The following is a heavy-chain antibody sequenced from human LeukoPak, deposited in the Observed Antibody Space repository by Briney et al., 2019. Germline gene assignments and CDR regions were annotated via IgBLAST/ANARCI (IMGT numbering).Heavy chain of an antibody. J-gene: IGHJ5*02. V-gene: IGHV4-4*07. CDR2: IYTSGST. CDR1: GGSISSYY. CDR3: ARDINWNYEDWFDP. Sequence: PSETLSLTCTASGGSISSYYWSWIRQPAGKGLEWIGRIYTSGSTNYNPSLKSRVTISVDKSKNQFSLKLSSVTAADTAVYYCARDINWNYEDWFDPWGQGTLVTVSS. D-gene: IGHD1-7*01.